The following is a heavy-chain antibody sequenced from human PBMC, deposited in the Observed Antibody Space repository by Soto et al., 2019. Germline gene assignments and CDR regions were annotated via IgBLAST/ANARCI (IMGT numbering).Heavy chain of an antibody. CDR3: LDFDY. J-gene: IGHJ4*02. Sequence: GGSLRLSCVTSGFFFDNYAMHWVRQAPGKGPEWVSGLSGNSDIVAYADSVKGRFTISRDNAKKSLFLQMNNLRPEDTALYPSLDFDYWGQGTLVTVSS. CDR1: GFFFDNYA. CDR2: LSGNSDIV. V-gene: IGHV3-9*01.